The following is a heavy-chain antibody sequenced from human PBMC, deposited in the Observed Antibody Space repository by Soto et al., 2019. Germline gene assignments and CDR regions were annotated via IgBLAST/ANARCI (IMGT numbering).Heavy chain of an antibody. J-gene: IGHJ6*02. CDR1: GYTFTSYD. CDR2: MNPNSGNT. CDR3: ARGFWSGYYVGSYYYYGMDV. Sequence: ASLKVSCKASGYTFTSYDINWLRQATGQGLERMGWMNPNSGNTGYAQKFQGRVTMTRNTSISTAYMELSSLRSEDTAVYYCARGFWSGYYVGSYYYYGMDVWGQGTTVTVSS. V-gene: IGHV1-8*01. D-gene: IGHD3-3*01.